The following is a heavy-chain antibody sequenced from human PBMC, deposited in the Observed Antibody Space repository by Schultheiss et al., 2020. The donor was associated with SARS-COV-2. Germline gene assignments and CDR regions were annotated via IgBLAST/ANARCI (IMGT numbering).Heavy chain of an antibody. CDR2: IRYDGSNK. Sequence: GGSLRLSCAASGFTFSDYYMSWIRQAPGKGLEWVAFIRYDGSNKYYADSVKGRFTISRDNSKNTLCLQMNSLRTEDTAIYYCVKEGSGSAALFDIWGQGTMVTVSS. CDR1: GFTFSDYY. CDR3: VKEGSGSAALFDI. D-gene: IGHD1-26*01. J-gene: IGHJ3*02. V-gene: IGHV3-30*02.